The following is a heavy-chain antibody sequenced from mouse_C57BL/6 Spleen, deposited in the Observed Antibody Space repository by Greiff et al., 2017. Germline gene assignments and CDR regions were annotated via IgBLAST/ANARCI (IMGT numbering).Heavy chain of an antibody. D-gene: IGHD1-1*01. Sequence: EVQGVESGPELVKPGASVKMSCKASGYTFTDYYMPWVKQSPGKSLEWIGYINPNNGGTSYNQKFKGKATLTVNTSSSTAYMELSSLTSEDSAVDYWAREGSYTDLFAYWGQGTLLTVSS. V-gene: IGHV1-22*01. CDR2: INPNNGGT. J-gene: IGHJ2*01. CDR1: GYTFTDYY. CDR3: AREGSYTDLFAY.